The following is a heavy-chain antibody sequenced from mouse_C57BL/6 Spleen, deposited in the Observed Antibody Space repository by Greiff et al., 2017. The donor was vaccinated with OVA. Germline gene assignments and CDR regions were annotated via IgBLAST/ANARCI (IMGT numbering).Heavy chain of an antibody. CDR2: ISYDGSN. CDR1: GYSITSGYY. D-gene: IGHD1-1*01. Sequence: EVQLVESGPGLVKPSQSLSLTCSVTGYSITSGYYWNWIRQFPGNKLEWMGYISYDGSNNYNPSLKNRISITRDTSKNQFFLKLNSVTTEDTATYYCARSSSQFAYWGQGTLVTVSA. CDR3: ARSSSQFAY. J-gene: IGHJ3*01. V-gene: IGHV3-6*01.